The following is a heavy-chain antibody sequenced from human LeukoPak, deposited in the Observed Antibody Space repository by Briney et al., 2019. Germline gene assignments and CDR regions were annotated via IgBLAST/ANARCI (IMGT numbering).Heavy chain of an antibody. D-gene: IGHD1-7*01. CDR1: GFTFSSYW. CDR2: ISGSGGST. Sequence: GGSLRLSCVASGFTFSSYWMHWVRQDPRKGLEWVSAISGSGGSTYYADSVKGRFTISRDNGKNSLYLQMNSLKVEDTAVYYCARMLDDWNYVDYMDVWGKGTTVIVSS. J-gene: IGHJ6*03. V-gene: IGHV3-23*01. CDR3: ARMLDDWNYVDYMDV.